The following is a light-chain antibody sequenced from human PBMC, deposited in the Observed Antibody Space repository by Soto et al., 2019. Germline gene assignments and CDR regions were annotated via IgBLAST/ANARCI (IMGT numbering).Light chain of an antibody. V-gene: IGKV1-5*03. J-gene: IGKJ2*01. CDR2: KAS. Sequence: DIQMTQSPSTLSASVGDRVTITCRASQSISTWLAWYQQKPGKAPKVLIYKASSLETGVPPRFSGSGSWTEFTLTISSLQPGDCATYYCQQYDSYPYTFGQGTKLEIK. CDR1: QSISTW. CDR3: QQYDSYPYT.